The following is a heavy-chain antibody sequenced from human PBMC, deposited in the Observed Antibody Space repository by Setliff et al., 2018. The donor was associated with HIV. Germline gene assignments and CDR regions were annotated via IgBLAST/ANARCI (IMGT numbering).Heavy chain of an antibody. J-gene: IGHJ4*02. CDR3: ARDLAY. V-gene: IGHV3-23*03. CDR1: GFSFSAYA. CDR2: VLRGGSPT. Sequence: GGSLRLSCTASGFSFSAYAMSWVRRAPGKGLEWLSVVLRGGSPTYYADSVKGRFTISRDNSKNTLYLQLSSLRAEDTAVYYCARDLAYWGQGTLVTVSS.